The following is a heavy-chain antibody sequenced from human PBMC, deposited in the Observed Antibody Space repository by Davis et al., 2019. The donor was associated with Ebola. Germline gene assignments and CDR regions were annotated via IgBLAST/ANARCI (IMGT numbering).Heavy chain of an antibody. CDR2: IYYSGST. CDR1: GASISSGEYH. CDR3: ARAHTTFGVVPPHNWFDP. J-gene: IGHJ5*02. V-gene: IGHV4-30-4*01. Sequence: MPSETLSLTCTVSGASISSGEYHWSWIRQPPGKGLDWIGYIYYSGSTYHNPSLKSRITISVDTSKNQFSLKLRSVTAADSAVYFCARAHTTFGVVPPHNWFDPWGQGTQVTVSS. D-gene: IGHD3-3*01.